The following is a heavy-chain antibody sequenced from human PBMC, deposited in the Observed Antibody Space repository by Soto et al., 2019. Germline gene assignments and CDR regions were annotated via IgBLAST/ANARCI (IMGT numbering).Heavy chain of an antibody. CDR1: GGSISSGDYY. V-gene: IGHV4-30-4*01. Sequence: PSETLSLTCTVSGGSISSGDYYWSWIRQPPGKGLEWIGYIYYSGSTYYNPSLKSRVTISVDTSKNQFSLKLSSVTAADTAVYYCARVGVMTTVVLDWGQGTLVTVSS. CDR3: ARVGVMTTVVLD. J-gene: IGHJ4*02. CDR2: IYYSGST. D-gene: IGHD4-17*01.